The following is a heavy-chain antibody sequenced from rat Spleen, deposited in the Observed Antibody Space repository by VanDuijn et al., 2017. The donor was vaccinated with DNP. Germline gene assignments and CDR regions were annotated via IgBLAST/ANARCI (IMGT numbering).Heavy chain of an antibody. D-gene: IGHD1-11*01. CDR3: ARGLNYGGYIYSWYFDF. Sequence: EVQLQESGPGLVKPSQSLSLTCSVTGYSITSNYWGWIRKFPGNKMEWMGYINYSGATAYNPSLRSRISITRATSKNKFFLQLNSVTTEDTATYYCARGLNYGGYIYSWYFDFWGPGTLVTVSS. CDR1: GYSITSNY. CDR2: INYSGAT. J-gene: IGHJ1*01. V-gene: IGHV3-1*01.